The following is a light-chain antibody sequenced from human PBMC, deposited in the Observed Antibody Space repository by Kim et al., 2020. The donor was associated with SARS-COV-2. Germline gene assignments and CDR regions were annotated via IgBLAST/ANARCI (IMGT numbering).Light chain of an antibody. CDR1: QTVRTS. J-gene: IGKJ2*01. CDR3: QLRANWL. V-gene: IGKV3-11*01. CDR2: DTS. Sequence: TLSLSPGERATLSWRASQTVRTSFAWYQQKPGQAPRLLIYDTSNRATGIPAKFSGSGSGTDFTLTISSLEPADSAVYYCQLRANWLFGQGTKLEI.